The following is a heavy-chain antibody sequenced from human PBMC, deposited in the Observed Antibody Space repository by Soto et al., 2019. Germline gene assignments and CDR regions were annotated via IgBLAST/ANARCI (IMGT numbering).Heavy chain of an antibody. D-gene: IGHD2-8*01. Sequence: GGSLRLSCVASGFTFNKYSMNWVRQAPGKGLEWISYISGSSAALYYADSVKGRFTVSRDNVLNSLYLHMDSLSAEDTAVYYCAGDGIGVLPGDAFDIWGQGTMVTVS. V-gene: IGHV3-48*01. CDR3: AGDGIGVLPGDAFDI. CDR1: GFTFNKYS. J-gene: IGHJ3*02. CDR2: ISGSSAAL.